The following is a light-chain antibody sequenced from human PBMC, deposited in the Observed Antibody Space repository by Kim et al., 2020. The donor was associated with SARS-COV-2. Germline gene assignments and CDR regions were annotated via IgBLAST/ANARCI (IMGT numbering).Light chain of an antibody. CDR1: QDITIY. Sequence: DIQLSQSPSFLSASVGDRVTMTCRASQDITIYLAWYQQKPGKAPKLLIYAASTLQSGVPSRFSGSGSGTEFTLTICSLQPEDFETCDSHQVNSYTLAFGQGTKLEI. CDR3: HQVNSYTLA. CDR2: AAS. J-gene: IGKJ2*01. V-gene: IGKV1-9*01.